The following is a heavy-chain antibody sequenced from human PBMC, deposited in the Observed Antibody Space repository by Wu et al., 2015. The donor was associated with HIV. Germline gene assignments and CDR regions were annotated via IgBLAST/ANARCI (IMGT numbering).Heavy chain of an antibody. CDR1: GGTFSSYA. J-gene: IGHJ3*02. CDR3: ASPRYCSGGSCYPEWAAFDI. Sequence: QVQLVQSGAEVKKPGSSVKVSCKASGGTFSSYAISWVRQAPGQGLEWMGRIIPIFGTANYAQKFQGRVTITADESTSTAYMELSSLRSEDTAVYYCASPRYCSGGSCYPEWAAFDIWGQGDNGHRLF. V-gene: IGHV1-69*13. CDR2: IIPIFGTA. D-gene: IGHD2-15*01.